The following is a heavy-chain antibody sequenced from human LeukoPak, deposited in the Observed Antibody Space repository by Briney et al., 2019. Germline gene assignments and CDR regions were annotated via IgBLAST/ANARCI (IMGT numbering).Heavy chain of an antibody. D-gene: IGHD4-23*01. CDR2: MNPNSGNT. Sequence: ASVKVSCKASGYTFTSYDLNWVRQATGQELEWIGWMNPNSGNTGYAQKFQGRVTLTRSTSISTAYMELRSLTSEDTAVYYCARDYGGNSGWSDPWGQGTLVTVSS. J-gene: IGHJ5*02. CDR3: ARDYGGNSGWSDP. V-gene: IGHV1-8*01. CDR1: GYTFTSYD.